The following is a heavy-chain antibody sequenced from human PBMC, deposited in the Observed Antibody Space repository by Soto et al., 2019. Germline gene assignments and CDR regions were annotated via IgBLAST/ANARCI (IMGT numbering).Heavy chain of an antibody. V-gene: IGHV1-46*01. D-gene: IGHD2-15*01. CDR1: GYTFTTYY. CDR2: INHTGGST. Sequence: QVQLVQSGAEVKRPGASVKVSCKASGYTFTTYYMHCVRQAPGQGLEWLGIINHTGGSTTYAQKFQGRFTMTRDKSTSTVYLELSSLRSEYTAVYYCARAGYCSGVTCFHGNCDYWGQGTLVTVSA. J-gene: IGHJ4*02. CDR3: ARAGYCSGVTCFHGNCDY.